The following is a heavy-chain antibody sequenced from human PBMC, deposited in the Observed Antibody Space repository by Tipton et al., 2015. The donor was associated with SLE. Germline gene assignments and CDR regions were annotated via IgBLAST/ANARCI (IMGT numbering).Heavy chain of an antibody. D-gene: IGHD5-18*01. CDR1: GGSISSSCYS. CDR2: IYYSGST. J-gene: IGHJ2*01. V-gene: IGHV4-39*07. CDR3: ARVGGYSYSYWYFDL. Sequence: TLSLTCTVSGGSISSSCYSWGWIRQPPGQGLEWIGSIYYSGSTYYNPSLKSRVTISVDTSKNQLSLKLSSVTAADTAVYYCARVGGYSYSYWYFDLWGRGTLVTVSS.